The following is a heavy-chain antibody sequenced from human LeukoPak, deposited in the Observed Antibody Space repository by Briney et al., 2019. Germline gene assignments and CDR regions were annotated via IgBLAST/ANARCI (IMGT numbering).Heavy chain of an antibody. CDR2: ISGSGGST. V-gene: IGHV3-23*01. CDR1: GFTFSSYS. J-gene: IGHJ4*02. CDR3: ARDLVVVAGQPVDY. Sequence: PGGSLRLSCAASGFTFSSYSMNWVRQAPGKGLEWVSAISGSGGSTYYADSVKGRFTISRDNSKNTLYLQMNSLRAEDTAVYYCARDLVVVAGQPVDYWGQGTLVTVSS. D-gene: IGHD2-15*01.